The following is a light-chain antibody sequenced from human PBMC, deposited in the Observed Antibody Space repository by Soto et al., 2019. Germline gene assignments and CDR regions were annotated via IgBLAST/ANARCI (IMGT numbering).Light chain of an antibody. CDR2: DNN. J-gene: IGLJ2*01. CDR1: SSNIGNKY. Sequence: QSVLTQSPSVSAAPGQKVTISCSGSSSNIGNKYVSWYQQLPGTAPKLLMYDNNKRPSGIPDRFSGSKSGTSGTLDITGLQTGDEADYYCATWDGSLPGEVFGGGTKLNVL. V-gene: IGLV1-51*01. CDR3: ATWDGSLPGEV.